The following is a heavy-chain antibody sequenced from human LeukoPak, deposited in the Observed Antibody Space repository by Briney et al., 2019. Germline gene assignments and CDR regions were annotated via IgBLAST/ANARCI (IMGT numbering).Heavy chain of an antibody. J-gene: IGHJ4*02. V-gene: IGHV3-23*01. CDR3: AKWDSSSWSIPFDY. CDR1: GFTFSSYA. D-gene: IGHD6-13*01. CDR2: ISGSGGST. Sequence: GGSLRLSCAASGFTFSSYAMHWVRQAPGKGLEWVSAISGSGGSTYYADSVKGRFTISRDNSKNTLYLQMNSLRAEDTAVYYCAKWDSSSWSIPFDYWGQGTLVTVSS.